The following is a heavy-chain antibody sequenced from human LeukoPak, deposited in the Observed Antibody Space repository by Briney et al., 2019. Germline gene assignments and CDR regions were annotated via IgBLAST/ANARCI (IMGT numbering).Heavy chain of an antibody. CDR2: IGTAGDT. D-gene: IGHD2-2*01. V-gene: IGHV3-13*01. CDR3: ARGHQLPGANWFDP. J-gene: IGHJ5*02. Sequence: GGSLRLSCAASGFTFNSYDMHWVRQATGKGLEWVSAIGTAGDTYYPGSVKGRFTISRENAKNSLYLQMSSLRAEDTAVYYCARGHQLPGANWFDPWGQGTLVTVSS. CDR1: GFTFNSYD.